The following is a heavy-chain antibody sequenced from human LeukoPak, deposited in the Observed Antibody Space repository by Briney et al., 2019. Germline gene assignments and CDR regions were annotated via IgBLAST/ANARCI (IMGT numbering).Heavy chain of an antibody. D-gene: IGHD2-15*01. CDR1: GFTFSSYA. J-gene: IGHJ4*02. CDR3: ARDRVALDY. CDR2: ISYDGSNK. Sequence: GGSLRLSCAASGFTFSSYAMHWVRQAPGKGLEWVAVISYDGSNKYYADSVKGRFTTSRDNSKNTLYLQMNSLRAEDTAVYYCARDRVALDYWGQGTLVTVSS. V-gene: IGHV3-30*04.